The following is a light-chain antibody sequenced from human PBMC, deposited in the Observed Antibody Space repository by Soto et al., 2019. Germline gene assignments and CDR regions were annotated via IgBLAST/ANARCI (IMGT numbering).Light chain of an antibody. CDR2: AAS. Sequence: DIHMTQSPSSLSASVGDRVTITCRASQGISSYLAWYQQKQGKAPKLLIYAASTLQSGVPSRLRGSGYGTEFTITISSMQNEDFATYYCLQDYNYPPTFGHGTKVDIK. J-gene: IGKJ1*01. CDR3: LQDYNYPPT. CDR1: QGISSY. V-gene: IGKV1-9*01.